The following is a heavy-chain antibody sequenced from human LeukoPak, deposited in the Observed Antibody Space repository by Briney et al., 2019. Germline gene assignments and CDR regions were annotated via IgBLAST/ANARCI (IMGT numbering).Heavy chain of an antibody. D-gene: IGHD3-16*01. V-gene: IGHV4-59*08. CDR2: INYSGST. Sequence: PSETLSLTCAVSGGSISNDYWSWIRQPPGKGLEWIAYINYSGSTNYNPSLKSRVTISVAPSNNLFSLKFTSVPAADTAVYYCARHRPGERRFDPWGQGTLLTVSS. J-gene: IGHJ5*02. CDR1: GGSISNDY. CDR3: ARHRPGERRFDP.